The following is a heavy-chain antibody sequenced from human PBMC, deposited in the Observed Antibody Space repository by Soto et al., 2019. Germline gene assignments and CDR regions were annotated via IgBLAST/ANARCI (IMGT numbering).Heavy chain of an antibody. J-gene: IGHJ6*02. V-gene: IGHV3-23*01. CDR1: GFTFSSYA. CDR3: AKAEGNYGSGSYIVNRPYGMDV. Sequence: EVQLLESGGGLVQPGRSLRLSCAASGFTFSSYAMRWVRQAPGKGLEWVSAISGSGGSTYYADSVKGRFTISRDNSKNTLYLQMNSLRAEDTAVYYCAKAEGNYGSGSYIVNRPYGMDVWGQGTTVTVSS. CDR2: ISGSGGST. D-gene: IGHD3-10*01.